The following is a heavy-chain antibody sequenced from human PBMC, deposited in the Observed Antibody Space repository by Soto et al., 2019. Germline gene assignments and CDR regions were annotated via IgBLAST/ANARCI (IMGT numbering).Heavy chain of an antibody. CDR3: AQINLAAAGTPYFDY. Sequence: SETLSLTCAVYGGSFSGYYWSWIRQPPGKGLEWIGEINHSGRTNYNPSLKSRVTISVDTSKNQFSLKLSSVTAADTAVYYCAQINLAAAGTPYFDYWGQGTLVTISS. V-gene: IGHV4-34*01. CDR2: INHSGRT. CDR1: GGSFSGYY. J-gene: IGHJ4*02. D-gene: IGHD6-13*01.